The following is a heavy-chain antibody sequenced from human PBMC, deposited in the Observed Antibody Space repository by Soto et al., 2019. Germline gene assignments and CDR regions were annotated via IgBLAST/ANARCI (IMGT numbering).Heavy chain of an antibody. V-gene: IGHV3-23*01. J-gene: IGHJ6*03. CDR2: ISGSGGST. CDR3: AKVSAQYYYYYYIDV. Sequence: GGSLRLSCADSGFTFNIYAMSWVCQAQGKGLEWVSAISGSGGSTYYADSVKGRFTISRDNSKNTLFLQMNSLRAEDTAVYFCAKVSAQYYYYYYIDVWGKGTTVTVSS. CDR1: GFTFNIYA.